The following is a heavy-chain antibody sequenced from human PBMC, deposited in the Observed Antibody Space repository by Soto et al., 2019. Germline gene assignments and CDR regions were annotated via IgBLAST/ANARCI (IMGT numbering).Heavy chain of an antibody. D-gene: IGHD6-6*01. CDR3: AKSRRARPPDY. J-gene: IGHJ4*02. CDR2: ISYDGSNK. V-gene: IGHV3-30*18. Sequence: ESGGGVVQPGRSLRLSCAASGFTFSSYGMHWVRQAPGKGLEWVAVISYDGSNKYYADSVKGRFTISRDNSKNTLYLQMNSLRAEDTAVYYCAKSRRARPPDYWGQGTLVTVSS. CDR1: GFTFSSYG.